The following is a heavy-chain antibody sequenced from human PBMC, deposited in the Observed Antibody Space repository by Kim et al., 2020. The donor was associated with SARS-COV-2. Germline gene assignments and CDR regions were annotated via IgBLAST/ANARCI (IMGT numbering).Heavy chain of an antibody. V-gene: IGHV4-59*01. CDR3: ARSEFGDSSGYYVDY. D-gene: IGHD3-22*01. CDR2: IYYSGST. Sequence: SETLSLTCTVSGGSISSYYWSWIRQPPGKGLEWIGYIYYSGSTNYNPSLKSRVTISVDTSKNQFSLKLSSVTAADTAVYYCARSEFGDSSGYYVDYWGQGTLVTVSS. J-gene: IGHJ4*02. CDR1: GGSISSYY.